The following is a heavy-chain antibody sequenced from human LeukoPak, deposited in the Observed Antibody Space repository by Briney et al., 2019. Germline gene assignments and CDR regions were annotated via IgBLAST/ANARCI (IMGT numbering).Heavy chain of an antibody. J-gene: IGHJ4*02. CDR3: AKDRFPDCSGGSCSTFDY. D-gene: IGHD2-15*01. CDR2: IKQDGGET. V-gene: IGHV3-7*03. Sequence: PGGSLRLSCATSEFTFSNYRMSWVRQAPGKGLEWVANIKQDGGETYYVDSVKGRFTISRDNAKKSLYLQMNSLRVEDAAVYYCAKDRFPDCSGGSCSTFDYWGQGILVTVSS. CDR1: EFTFSNYR.